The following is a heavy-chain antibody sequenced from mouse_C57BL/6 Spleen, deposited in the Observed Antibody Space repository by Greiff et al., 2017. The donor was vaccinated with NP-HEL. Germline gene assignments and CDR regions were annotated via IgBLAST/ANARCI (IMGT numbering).Heavy chain of an antibody. CDR3: ARSGATVVGDAMDY. D-gene: IGHD1-1*01. Sequence: QVHVKQSGAELVKPGASVKISCKASGYAFSSYWMNWVKQRPGKGLEWIGQIYPGDGDTNYNGKFKGKATLTADKSSSTAYMQLSSLTSEDSAVYFCARSGATVVGDAMDYWGQGTSVTVSS. CDR2: IYPGDGDT. J-gene: IGHJ4*01. CDR1: GYAFSSYW. V-gene: IGHV1-80*01.